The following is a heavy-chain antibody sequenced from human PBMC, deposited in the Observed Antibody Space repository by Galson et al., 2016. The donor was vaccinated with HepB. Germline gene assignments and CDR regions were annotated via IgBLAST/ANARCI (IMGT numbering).Heavy chain of an antibody. D-gene: IGHD4-17*01. CDR2: IGGSGGAT. J-gene: IGHJ4*01. Sequence: SLRLSCAASGFSFSLHGTTWVRQAPGKGLDWVSAIGGSGGATYYADSVEGRCTISRDNSKNTLYLHMNSLSAEDTAIYYCAKAFLPTTVSNLWPLDFWGHVTLVTVSS. CDR3: AKAFLPTTVSNLWPLDF. V-gene: IGHV3-23*01. CDR1: GFSFSLHG.